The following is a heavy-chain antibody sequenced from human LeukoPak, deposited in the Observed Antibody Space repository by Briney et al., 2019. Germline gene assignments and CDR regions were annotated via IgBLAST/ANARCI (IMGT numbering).Heavy chain of an antibody. Sequence: PGGSLRLSCAASGFTLSSYGMSWVRQAPGKGLEWVSGITGSGGSTYYADSVKGRFTISRDNSKNTLYLQMSSLRTEDTALYYCARARYSANDYSDYWGQGTLVTVSS. D-gene: IGHD1-26*01. V-gene: IGHV3-23*01. CDR3: ARARYSANDYSDY. J-gene: IGHJ4*02. CDR1: GFTLSSYG. CDR2: ITGSGGST.